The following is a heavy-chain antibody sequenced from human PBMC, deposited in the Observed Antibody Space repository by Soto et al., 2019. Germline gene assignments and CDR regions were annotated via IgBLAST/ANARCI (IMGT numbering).Heavy chain of an antibody. Sequence: EVQLLESGGGLVQPGGSLRLSCAASTFTFSTYAMSWVRQAPGKGLEWVSAISGSGGTTYYADSVQGRFTISRDNSKNTLYLQMNTLRAEDTAVYYCAKRAVAGYYFDYWGQGTLVTVSS. CDR3: AKRAVAGYYFDY. D-gene: IGHD6-19*01. CDR1: TFTFSTYA. V-gene: IGHV3-23*01. CDR2: ISGSGGTT. J-gene: IGHJ4*02.